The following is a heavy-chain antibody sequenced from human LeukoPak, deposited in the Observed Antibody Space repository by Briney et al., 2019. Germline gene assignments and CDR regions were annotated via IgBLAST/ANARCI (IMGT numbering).Heavy chain of an antibody. CDR2: INPNSGGT. Sequence: ASVKVSCKAPGYTFTGYYMHWVRQAPGQGLEWMGRINPNSGGTNYAQKFQGRVTMTRDTSISTAYMELSRLRSDDTAVYYCARDRPPRVGMDVWGQGTTVTVS. J-gene: IGHJ6*02. V-gene: IGHV1-2*06. CDR3: ARDRPPRVGMDV. CDR1: GYTFTGYY.